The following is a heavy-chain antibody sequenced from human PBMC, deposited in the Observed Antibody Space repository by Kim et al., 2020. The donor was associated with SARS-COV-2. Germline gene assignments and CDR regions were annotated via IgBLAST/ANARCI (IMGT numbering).Heavy chain of an antibody. Sequence: GGSLRLSCAASGFIFSHYGINWVRRAPGKGLEWLAFISFNGMNKYYAESVNGRFAVSRDDSQSTVYLELNTLRDEDTAVYYCARGNYYDVLTGVFDPWGQGTPVIVSS. CDR1: GFIFSHYG. CDR2: ISFNGMNK. D-gene: IGHD3-9*01. CDR3: ARGNYYDVLTGVFDP. V-gene: IGHV3-30*03. J-gene: IGHJ5*02.